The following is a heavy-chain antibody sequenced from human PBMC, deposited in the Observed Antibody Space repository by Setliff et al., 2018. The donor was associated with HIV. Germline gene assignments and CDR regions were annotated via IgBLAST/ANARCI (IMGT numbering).Heavy chain of an antibody. CDR3: ARDHMSVGAWVGATSRGLFQH. CDR1: GYTFITYY. D-gene: IGHD1-26*01. J-gene: IGHJ1*01. V-gene: IGHV1-46*01. CDR2: INPSGGST. Sequence: ASVKVSCKASGYTFITYYMHWVRQAPGQGLEWMGIINPSGGSTNYAQKFQGRVTMTRDTSTSTVYMELSSLRSEDTAVYYCARDHMSVGAWVGATSRGLFQHWGQGTLVT.